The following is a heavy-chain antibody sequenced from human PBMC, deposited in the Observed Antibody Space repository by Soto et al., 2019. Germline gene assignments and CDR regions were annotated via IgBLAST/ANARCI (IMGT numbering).Heavy chain of an antibody. CDR1: GGSIISYY. CDR2: ISHTGST. V-gene: IGHV4-59*04. CDR3: ARAAAPYLGTWFDP. Sequence: SETLSLTCTVSGGSIISYYWSWIRQPPGKGLEWIGSISHTGSTSYNPSLKGRVTMSVDKSKNQFSLKLSSVTAADMAVYYCARAAAPYLGTWFDPWGQGTLVTVSS. D-gene: IGHD2-15*01. J-gene: IGHJ5*02.